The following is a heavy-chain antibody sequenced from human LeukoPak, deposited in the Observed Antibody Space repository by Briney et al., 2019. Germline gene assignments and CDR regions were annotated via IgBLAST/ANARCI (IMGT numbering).Heavy chain of an antibody. CDR3: AKGVKSASRLYSSSWYPGLFDY. CDR2: IRYGGSNK. J-gene: IGHJ4*02. D-gene: IGHD6-13*01. V-gene: IGHV3-30*02. CDR1: GFTFSSYA. Sequence: PGGSLRLSCAASGFTFSSYAISGAPRAPGKGREGLAFIRYGGSNKYYADSVKGRFTISRDNSKNTLYLQMNSLRAEDTAVYYCAKGVKSASRLYSSSWYPGLFDYWGQGTLVTVSS.